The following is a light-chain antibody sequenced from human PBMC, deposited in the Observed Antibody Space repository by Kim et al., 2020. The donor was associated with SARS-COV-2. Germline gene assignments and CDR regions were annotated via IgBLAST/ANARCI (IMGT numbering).Light chain of an antibody. V-gene: IGLV2-8*01. CDR1: SSDVGGYNY. Sequence: QSALTQPPSASGSPGQSVTISCTGTSSDVGGYNYVSWYQQHPGKAPKLMIYEVNKRPSGVPDRFSGSKSGNTASQTVSGLQAEDEADYYCSSYAGSNNLVFGGGTQLTVL. CDR2: EVN. CDR3: SSYAGSNNLV. J-gene: IGLJ2*01.